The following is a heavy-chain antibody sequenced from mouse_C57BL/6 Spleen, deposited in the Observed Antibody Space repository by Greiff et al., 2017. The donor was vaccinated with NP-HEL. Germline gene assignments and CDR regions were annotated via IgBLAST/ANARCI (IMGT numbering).Heavy chain of an antibody. CDR2: INPGSGGT. CDR3: ASSGSSYDDYAMDY. J-gene: IGHJ4*01. Sequence: QVQLQQSGAELVRPGTSVKVSCKASGYAFTNYLIEWVKQRPGQGLEWIGVINPGSGGTNYNEKFKGKATLTADKSSSTAYMQLSSLTSEDSAVYFCASSGSSYDDYAMDYWGQGTSVTVSS. D-gene: IGHD1-1*01. CDR1: GYAFTNYL. V-gene: IGHV1-54*01.